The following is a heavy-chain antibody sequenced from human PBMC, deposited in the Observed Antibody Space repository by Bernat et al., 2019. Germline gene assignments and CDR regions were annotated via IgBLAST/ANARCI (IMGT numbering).Heavy chain of an antibody. CDR2: INPNSGGT. Sequence: QVQLVQSGAEVKKPGASVKVSCKASGYTFTGYYMHWVRQAPGQGLEWMGWINPNSGGTNYAQKFQGWVTMTREPSISTAYMELSRLRSDDTAVYYCARGGGIAAAETEFDYWGQGTLVTVSS. CDR3: ARGGGIAAAETEFDY. CDR1: GYTFTGYY. J-gene: IGHJ4*02. D-gene: IGHD6-13*01. V-gene: IGHV1-2*04.